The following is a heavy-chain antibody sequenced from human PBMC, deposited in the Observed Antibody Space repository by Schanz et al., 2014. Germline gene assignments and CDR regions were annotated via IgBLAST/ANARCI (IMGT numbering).Heavy chain of an antibody. CDR3: ARKMKLGVYGGKGHDSLDI. CDR2: VSSDGNND. D-gene: IGHD4-17*01. V-gene: IGHV3-33*05. J-gene: IGHJ3*02. Sequence: QGQLVESGGGVVQPGKSLRLSCATSGFIFRSFGIHWVRQAPGKGLEWVALVSSDGNNDYYTDSVKGRFTISRDNSKNTLYLQMNTLRAEDTAVYYCARKMKLGVYGGKGHDSLDIWGQGTMVTVSS. CDR1: GFIFRSFG.